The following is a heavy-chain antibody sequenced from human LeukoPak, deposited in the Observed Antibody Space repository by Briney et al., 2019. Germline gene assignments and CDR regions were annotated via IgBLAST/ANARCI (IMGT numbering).Heavy chain of an antibody. CDR1: AFTFSGYW. Sequence: GGSLRLSCAASAFTFSGYWMNWVRQAPGKGLEWVANIDQDGSEKHYVDSVKGRFTISRDNAKKSLYLQMNSLRAEDTAVYYCAGEGDYFDYWGQGTLVTVSS. V-gene: IGHV3-7*01. CDR3: AGEGDYFDY. J-gene: IGHJ4*02. D-gene: IGHD3-16*01. CDR2: IDQDGSEK.